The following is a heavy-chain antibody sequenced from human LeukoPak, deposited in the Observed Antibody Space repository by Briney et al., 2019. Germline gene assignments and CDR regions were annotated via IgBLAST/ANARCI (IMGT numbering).Heavy chain of an antibody. Sequence: GGSLRLSCSASGFTFSNYAMHWVRQAPGKGLEYVSAIGSKGGSTYYADSMKGRFTISRDNSQNTLYLQMGSLRAEDTAVYYCVKDSQEMAIMEYWGQGTQVTVSS. CDR2: IGSKGGST. CDR3: VKDSQEMAIMEY. CDR1: GFTFSNYA. J-gene: IGHJ4*02. V-gene: IGHV3-64D*09. D-gene: IGHD5-24*01.